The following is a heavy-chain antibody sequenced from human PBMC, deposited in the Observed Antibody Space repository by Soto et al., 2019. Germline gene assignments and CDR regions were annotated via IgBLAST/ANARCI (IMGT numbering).Heavy chain of an antibody. Sequence: EVQLVESGGGLVQPGGSLRLSCAASGFTFSSYWMHWVRQVPGKGLVWVSRINSDGSSTTYADSVRGRFTISRDNAKNTLYLQMHSLRAEDTAVYYCARDIVVVVATSDYGIDVRGQGTTVTVSS. D-gene: IGHD2-15*01. CDR2: INSDGSST. V-gene: IGHV3-74*01. CDR1: GFTFSSYW. CDR3: ARDIVVVVATSDYGIDV. J-gene: IGHJ6*02.